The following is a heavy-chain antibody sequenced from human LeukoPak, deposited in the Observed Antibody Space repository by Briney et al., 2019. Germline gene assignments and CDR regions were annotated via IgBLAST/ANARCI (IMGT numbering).Heavy chain of an antibody. CDR2: ISGSTTYI. V-gene: IGHV3-21*01. CDR1: GFTFSSYS. CDR3: ARDHISYAQNLLLDF. D-gene: IGHD2-2*01. Sequence: GGSLRLSCAASGFTFSSYSMNRVRLAPGKGLEGVSSISGSTTYIYYADSVKGRFTISRDNAKNSLYLQMNSLRDEDTAVYYCARDHISYAQNLLLDFWGQGTLVTVSS. J-gene: IGHJ4*02.